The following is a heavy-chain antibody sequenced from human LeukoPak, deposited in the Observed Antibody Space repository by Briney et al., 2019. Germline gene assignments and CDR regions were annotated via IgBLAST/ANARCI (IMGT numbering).Heavy chain of an antibody. CDR2: IYHSGNT. CDR1: GYSLSTSYY. V-gene: IGHV4-38-2*02. J-gene: IGHJ4*02. CDR3: ARSDEYYYDSSGYLIN. Sequence: SETLSLTCTVSGYSLSTSYYWGWIRQPPGKGLEWIGSIYHSGNTYYNPSLKSRVTISVDTSKNQFSLKLSSVTAADTAVYYCARSDEYYYDSSGYLINWGQGTLVTVSS. D-gene: IGHD3-22*01.